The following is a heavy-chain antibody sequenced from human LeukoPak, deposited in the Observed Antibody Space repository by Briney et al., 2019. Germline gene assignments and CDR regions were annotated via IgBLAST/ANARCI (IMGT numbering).Heavy chain of an antibody. D-gene: IGHD6-19*01. CDR1: GFTFSSYG. Sequence: GGSLRLSCAASGFTFSSYGMHWVRQAPGKGLEWVAVISYDGSNKYYADSVKGRFTISRDNSKNTLYLQMNSLRAEDTAVYYCAKDSREQWLAALDYWGQGTLVTASS. V-gene: IGHV3-30*18. CDR3: AKDSREQWLAALDY. J-gene: IGHJ4*02. CDR2: ISYDGSNK.